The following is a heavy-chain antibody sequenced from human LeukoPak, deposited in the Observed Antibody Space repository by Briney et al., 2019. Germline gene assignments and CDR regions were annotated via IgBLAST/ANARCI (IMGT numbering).Heavy chain of an antibody. D-gene: IGHD5-12*01. CDR1: GYTFTNYD. V-gene: IGHV1-8*01. J-gene: IGHJ4*02. CDR3: AREYRHQPD. CDR2: MNPNSGNA. Sequence: ASVKVSCKASGYTFTNYDINWVRQASGQGLEWMGWMNPNSGNAGYAQKFQGRFTMTWDTSISTAYMELNSLRSEDTAIYYCAREYRHQPDWGQGTLVTVSP.